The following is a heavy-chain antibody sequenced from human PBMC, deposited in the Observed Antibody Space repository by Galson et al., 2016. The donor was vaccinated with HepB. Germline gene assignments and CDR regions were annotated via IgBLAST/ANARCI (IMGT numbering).Heavy chain of an antibody. V-gene: IGHV4-39*07. J-gene: IGHJ5*02. Sequence: SETLSLTCTVSGGSINNNSFYWGWIRQPPGKGLEWIGNVYYRGTTYYNPSLKRRVTISIDTSKNQFSRSLKSVTAADRAVYYCARVVFGSVLIGHFDPWGQGALVTVSS. D-gene: IGHD3-3*01. CDR1: GGSINNNSFY. CDR2: VYYRGTT. CDR3: ARVVFGSVLIGHFDP.